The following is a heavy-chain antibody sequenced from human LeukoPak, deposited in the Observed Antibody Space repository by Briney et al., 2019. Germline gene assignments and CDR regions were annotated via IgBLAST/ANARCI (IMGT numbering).Heavy chain of an antibody. J-gene: IGHJ4*02. D-gene: IGHD3-22*01. Sequence: SVKVSCKASGGTFSSYAISWVRQAPGRGLEWMGRIIPILGIANYAQKFQGRVTITADKSTSTAYMELSSLRSEDTAVYYCARATDYYDSSGYINWSQGTLVTVSS. V-gene: IGHV1-69*04. CDR2: IIPILGIA. CDR3: ARATDYYDSSGYIN. CDR1: GGTFSSYA.